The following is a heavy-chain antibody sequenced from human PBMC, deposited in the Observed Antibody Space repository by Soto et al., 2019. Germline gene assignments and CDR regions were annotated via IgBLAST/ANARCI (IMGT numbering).Heavy chain of an antibody. J-gene: IGHJ5*02. D-gene: IGHD3-22*01. CDR2: SNAGNGNT. CDR1: GYTFTSYA. V-gene: IGHV1-3*01. Sequence: ASVKVSCKASGYTFTSYAMHWVRQAPGQRLEWMGWSNAGNGNTKYSQKFQGRVTITRDTSASTAYMELSSLRSEDTAVYYCASSGYNKKHNWFDPWGQGTLVTVSS. CDR3: ASSGYNKKHNWFDP.